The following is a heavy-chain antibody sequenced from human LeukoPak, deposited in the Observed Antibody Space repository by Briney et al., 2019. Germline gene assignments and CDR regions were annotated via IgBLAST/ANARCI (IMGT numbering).Heavy chain of an antibody. V-gene: IGHV3-66*01. CDR1: GFTVSSNY. J-gene: IGHJ4*02. CDR2: IYSGGST. CDR3: ASAVALHY. Sequence: GGSLRLSCAASGFTVSSNYMSWVRQARGKGLEWVSIIYSGGSTYYADSVKGRFTISRDNSKNTLYLQMNSLRAEDTAVYYCASAVALHYWGQGTLVTVSS. D-gene: IGHD5/OR15-5a*01.